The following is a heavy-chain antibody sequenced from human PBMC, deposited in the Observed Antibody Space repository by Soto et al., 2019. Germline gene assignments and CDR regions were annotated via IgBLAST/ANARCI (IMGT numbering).Heavy chain of an antibody. V-gene: IGHV4-59*01. CDR1: GGSISSYY. J-gene: IGHJ4*02. D-gene: IGHD6-19*01. CDR2: IYYSGST. CDR3: ARVSSSGRIAHFDY. Sequence: PETLSLTCTVSGGSISSYYWSWIRQPPGKGLEWIGYIYYSGSTNYNPSLKSRVTISVDTSKNQFSLKLSSVTAADTAVYYCARVSSSGRIAHFDYWGQGTLVTVSS.